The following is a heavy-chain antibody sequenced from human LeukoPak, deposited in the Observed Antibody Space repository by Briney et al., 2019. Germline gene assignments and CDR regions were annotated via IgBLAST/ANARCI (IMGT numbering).Heavy chain of an antibody. CDR1: GGSISSSSYY. Sequence: SETLSLTCTVSGGSISSSSYYWGWIRQPPGKGLEWIGSIYYSGSTYYNPSLKSRVTISVDTSKNQFSLKLSSVTAADTAVYYCARGSLDSSGYYYILGAFDIWGQGTMVTVSS. CDR2: IYYSGST. V-gene: IGHV4-39*07. J-gene: IGHJ3*02. CDR3: ARGSLDSSGYYYILGAFDI. D-gene: IGHD3-22*01.